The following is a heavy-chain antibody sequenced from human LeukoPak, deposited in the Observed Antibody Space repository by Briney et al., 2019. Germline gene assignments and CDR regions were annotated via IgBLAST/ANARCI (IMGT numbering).Heavy chain of an antibody. J-gene: IGHJ4*02. Sequence: ASVKASCKASGYTFTSYDINWVRQATGQGLEWMGWMNPNSGNTGYAQKFQGRVTMTRNTSISTAYMELSSLRSEDTAVYYCAREGAIGGTIGYWGQGTLVTVSS. D-gene: IGHD1-7*01. CDR3: AREGAIGGTIGY. CDR1: GYTFTSYD. CDR2: MNPNSGNT. V-gene: IGHV1-8*01.